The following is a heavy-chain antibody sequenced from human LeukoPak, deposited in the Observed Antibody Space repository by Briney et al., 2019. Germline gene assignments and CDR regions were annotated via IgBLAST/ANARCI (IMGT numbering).Heavy chain of an antibody. CDR3: ARDSFGVNAFNI. CDR1: GGSISPYY. D-gene: IGHD3-16*01. V-gene: IGHV4-4*07. CDR2: MSTTGTT. J-gene: IGHJ3*02. Sequence: SESLSLTCTVSGGSISPYYWSWIRQPPGKGLEWIGRMSTTGTTDYNPSLKSRVTLSVDTSKNQFSLNLNSVTAADTAMYYCARDSFGVNAFNIWGQGTMVTVSS.